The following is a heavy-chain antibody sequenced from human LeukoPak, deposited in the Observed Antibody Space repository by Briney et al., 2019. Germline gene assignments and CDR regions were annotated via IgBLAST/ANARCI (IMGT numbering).Heavy chain of an antibody. V-gene: IGHV1-2*06. Sequence: GASVKGSCKASGYTFTRYYMHWVRQAPGQGLEWLGRINPNSGGTNYAKKFQGRVTITRDTSISTAYMELSRLRSDDTAVYYCATSGIVGPPDYFDYWGQGTLVTVSS. D-gene: IGHD1-26*01. CDR2: INPNSGGT. CDR1: GYTFTRYY. CDR3: ATSGIVGPPDYFDY. J-gene: IGHJ4*02.